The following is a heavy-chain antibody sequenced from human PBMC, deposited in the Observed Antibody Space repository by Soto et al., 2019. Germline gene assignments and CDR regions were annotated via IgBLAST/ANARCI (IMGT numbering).Heavy chain of an antibody. J-gene: IGHJ6*02. Sequence: QVQLQQWGAGLLKPSATLSLTCAVYGGSFSGYYWSWIRQPPGKGLEWIGEFNHSGSTNYNPSLKSRVTISVDTSKNQCSLRLSSVSAADTYGYYCARGVSGSSGDHYYYYGMDVWGHGTTGTVSS. CDR3: ARGVSGSSGDHYYYYGMDV. CDR2: FNHSGST. V-gene: IGHV4-34*01. CDR1: GGSFSGYY. D-gene: IGHD2-15*01.